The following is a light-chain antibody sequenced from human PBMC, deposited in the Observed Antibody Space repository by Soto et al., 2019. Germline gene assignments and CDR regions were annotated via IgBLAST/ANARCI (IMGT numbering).Light chain of an antibody. CDR2: LEGSGSY. Sequence: QPVLTQSSSASASLGSSVKLTCTLVSGHSSYIIAWHQQQPGKAPRYLMKLEGSGSYNKGSGVPDRFSGSSSGADSYLTIANLQSEDEADYYCETWDSNTWVFGGGTKLTVL. CDR3: ETWDSNTWV. V-gene: IGLV4-60*03. CDR1: SGHSSYI. J-gene: IGLJ3*02.